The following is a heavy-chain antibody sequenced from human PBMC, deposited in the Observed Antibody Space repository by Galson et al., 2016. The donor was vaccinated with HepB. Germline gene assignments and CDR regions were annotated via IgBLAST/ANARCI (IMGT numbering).Heavy chain of an antibody. CDR3: AKIYSQGYYDSSGAYSYFDY. J-gene: IGHJ4*02. Sequence: SLRLSCAASGFTFSSYAMSWVRQAPGKGLQWVSAISGSNTYYADSVKGRFTISRDISKNTLYLRMNSLRAEDTAVYYCAKIYSQGYYDSSGAYSYFDYWGQGTLVTVSS. V-gene: IGHV3-23*01. CDR1: GFTFSSYA. D-gene: IGHD3-22*01. CDR2: ISGSNT.